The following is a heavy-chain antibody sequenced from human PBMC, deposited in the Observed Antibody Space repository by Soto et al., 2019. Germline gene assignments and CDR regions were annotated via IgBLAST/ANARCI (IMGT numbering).Heavy chain of an antibody. CDR1: GFTFDDYA. CDR2: ISWNSGSI. V-gene: IGHV3-9*01. CDR3: AKDPYYDILTGYPDY. D-gene: IGHD3-9*01. J-gene: IGHJ4*02. Sequence: DVQLVESGGGLVQPGRSLRLSCAASGFTFDDYAMHWVRQAPGKGLEWVSGISWNSGSIGYADSVKGRFTISRDNAKNSLYLQMNSLRAEDTALYYCAKDPYYDILTGYPDYWGQGTLVTVSS.